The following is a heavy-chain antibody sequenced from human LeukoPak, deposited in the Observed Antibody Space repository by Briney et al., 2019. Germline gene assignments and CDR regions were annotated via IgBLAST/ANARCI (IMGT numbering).Heavy chain of an antibody. D-gene: IGHD3-10*01. V-gene: IGHV3-7*01. CDR3: ARDPSNRITMVRGVMDWFDP. Sequence: GGSLRLSCATSGFTFSSYWMRWVRQAPGKGLEWVANIKPDGSEKYYADSVKGRFTISRDNAKNSLYLQMNSLRAEDTAVYYCARDPSNRITMVRGVMDWFDPWGQGTLVTVSS. CDR1: GFTFSSYW. CDR2: IKPDGSEK. J-gene: IGHJ5*02.